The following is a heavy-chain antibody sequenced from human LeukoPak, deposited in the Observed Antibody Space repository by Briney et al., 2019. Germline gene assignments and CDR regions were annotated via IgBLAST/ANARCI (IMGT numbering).Heavy chain of an antibody. J-gene: IGHJ3*02. Sequence: PSETLSLTCTVSGGSISSYYWSWLRQPPGKGLEWIGYIYYSGSTNYNPSLTSRVTISVDTSKNQFSLKLSSVTAADTAVYYCARDGVLGGYPRSNDAFDIWGQGTMVTVSS. D-gene: IGHD5-12*01. CDR2: IYYSGST. CDR1: GGSISSYY. V-gene: IGHV4-59*01. CDR3: ARDGVLGGYPRSNDAFDI.